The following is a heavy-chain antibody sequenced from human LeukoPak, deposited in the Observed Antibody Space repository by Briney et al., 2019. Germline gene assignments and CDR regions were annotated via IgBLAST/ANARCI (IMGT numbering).Heavy chain of an antibody. J-gene: IGHJ6*03. CDR1: GFTFDDYA. D-gene: IGHD5-12*01. CDR2: ISWNSGSI. Sequence: PGRSLRLSCAASGFTFDDYAMHWVRQAPGKGLEWVSGISWNSGSIGYADSVKGRFTISRDNAKNSLYLQMNSLRAEDMALYYCAKNGGYDLQGYYMDVWGKGTTVTVPS. CDR3: AKNGGYDLQGYYMDV. V-gene: IGHV3-9*03.